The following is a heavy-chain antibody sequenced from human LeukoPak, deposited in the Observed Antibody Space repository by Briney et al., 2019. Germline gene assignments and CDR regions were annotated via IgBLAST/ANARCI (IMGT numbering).Heavy chain of an antibody. Sequence: GGSLRLSCAASGFTFSSYGMHWVRQAPGKGLEWVAVISYDGSNKYYADSVKGRFTISRDNSKNTLYLQMNSLRAEDTAVYYCAKDSSMFSSGDGMDVWGQGTTVTVSS. CDR1: GFTFSSYG. V-gene: IGHV3-30*18. CDR2: ISYDGSNK. D-gene: IGHD6-25*01. J-gene: IGHJ6*02. CDR3: AKDSSMFSSGDGMDV.